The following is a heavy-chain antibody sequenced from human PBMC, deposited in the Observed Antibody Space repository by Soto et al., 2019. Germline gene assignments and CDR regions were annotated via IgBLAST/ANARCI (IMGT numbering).Heavy chain of an antibody. Sequence: WKDRRVGLGSCTRRWPQQAHRKGLEWMGRIIPILGIANYAQKFQGRVTITADKSTSTAYMELSSLRSEDTAVYYCARIEDIVVVPAAIRRENYYSGMDFWGQGSTVTVSS. CDR3: ARIEDIVVVPAAIRRENYYSGMDF. V-gene: IGHV1-69*02. D-gene: IGHD2-2*01. CDR1: RVGLGSCT. J-gene: IGHJ6*01. CDR2: IIPILGIA.